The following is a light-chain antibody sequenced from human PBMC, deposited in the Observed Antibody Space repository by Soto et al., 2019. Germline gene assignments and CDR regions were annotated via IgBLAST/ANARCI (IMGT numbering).Light chain of an antibody. CDR2: GAS. J-gene: IGKJ1*01. CDR3: QQYNSYLRT. CDR1: QSVSSNY. Sequence: EIVLTQSPGTLSLSPGERATLSCRASQSVSSNYLAWYQQKPGQAPRLLIYGASRGAAGIPDRFSGSGSGTDFTLTISRLEPEDFATYYCQQYNSYLRTFGQGTKVEIK. V-gene: IGKV3-20*01.